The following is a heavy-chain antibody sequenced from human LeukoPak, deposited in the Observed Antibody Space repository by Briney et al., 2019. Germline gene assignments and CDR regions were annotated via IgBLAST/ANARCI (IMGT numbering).Heavy chain of an antibody. V-gene: IGHV3-21*01. CDR1: GFTFSSYS. CDR3: ARDRRRSSSWFGTQEGGMDV. D-gene: IGHD6-13*01. Sequence: GGSLRLSCAASGFTFSSYSMNWVRQAPGKGLEWVSSISSSSSYIYYADSVKGRFTISRDNAKNSLYPQMNSLRAEDTAVYYCARDRRRSSSWFGTQEGGMDVWGRGTTVTVSS. CDR2: ISSSSSYI. J-gene: IGHJ6*02.